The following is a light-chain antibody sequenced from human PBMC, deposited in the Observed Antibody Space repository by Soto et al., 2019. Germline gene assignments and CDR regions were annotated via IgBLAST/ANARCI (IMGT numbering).Light chain of an antibody. CDR1: GSNIGSNS. CDR2: DND. J-gene: IGLJ2*01. Sequence: QSVLTQPPSVSAAPGQTVTISCSGRGSNIGSNSVSWYQQVPGTAPKHLLYDNDKRPSGIPDRFFGSKSGTSATLGIAGLQTADEADYYCGTWESYLSVGVFGGGTKLTVL. CDR3: GTWESYLSVGV. V-gene: IGLV1-51*01.